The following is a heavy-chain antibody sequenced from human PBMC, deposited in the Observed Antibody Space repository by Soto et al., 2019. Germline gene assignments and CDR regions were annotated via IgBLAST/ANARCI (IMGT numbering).Heavy chain of an antibody. CDR1: GFTFSSYA. CDR2: ISYDGSNK. J-gene: IGHJ4*02. CDR3: ARGPKYIAAADYYFDY. V-gene: IGHV3-30-3*01. Sequence: GGSLRLSCAASGFTFSSYAMHWVRQAPGKGLEWVAVISYDGSNKYYADSVKGRFTISRDNSKNTLYLQMNSLRAEDTAVYYCARGPKYIAAADYYFDYWGQGTLVTVSS. D-gene: IGHD6-13*01.